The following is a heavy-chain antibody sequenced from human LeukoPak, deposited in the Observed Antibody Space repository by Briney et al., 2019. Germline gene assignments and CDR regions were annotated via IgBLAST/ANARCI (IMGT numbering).Heavy chain of an antibody. V-gene: IGHV4-34*01. CDR1: GRSFSGYY. D-gene: IGHD2-2*02. Sequence: PSETLSLTCAVYGRSFSGYYWTWIRQPPGKGLEWIGEINHSGGTDHSPSLKSRVTMSVDTSKNQISLQLTSVTAADTAVYYCASGRSGNQLLYVYWGQGTLVTVSS. CDR3: ASGRSGNQLLYVY. CDR2: INHSGGT. J-gene: IGHJ4*02.